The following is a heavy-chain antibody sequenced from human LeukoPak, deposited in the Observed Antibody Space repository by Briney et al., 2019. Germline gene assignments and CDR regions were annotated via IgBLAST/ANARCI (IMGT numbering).Heavy chain of an antibody. CDR3: AHSSSSLPTDS. D-gene: IGHD6-6*01. J-gene: IGHJ4*02. Sequence: SETLSLTCIVSGGSISTYYWSWIRHPPGKGLEWIGYIYSSGSTNYNPSLKSRVTISLDTSKTQFSLRLSSVTAADTAVYYCAHSSSSLPTDSWGQGNLVIVSS. CDR1: GGSISTYY. CDR2: IYSSGST. V-gene: IGHV4-59*01.